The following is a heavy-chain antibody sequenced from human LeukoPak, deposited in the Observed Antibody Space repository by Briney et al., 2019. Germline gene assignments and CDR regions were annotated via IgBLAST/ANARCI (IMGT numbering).Heavy chain of an antibody. V-gene: IGHV4-59*01. D-gene: IGHD5-18*01. Sequence: TSETLSLTCTVSGGSISSYYWSWIRQPPGKGLEWIGYIYYSRSTNYNPSLKSRVTISVDTSKNQFSLKLSSVTAADTAVYYCARVRVELDTAMPLWNYFDYWGQGTLVTVSS. CDR2: IYYSRST. CDR3: ARVRVELDTAMPLWNYFDY. J-gene: IGHJ4*02. CDR1: GGSISSYY.